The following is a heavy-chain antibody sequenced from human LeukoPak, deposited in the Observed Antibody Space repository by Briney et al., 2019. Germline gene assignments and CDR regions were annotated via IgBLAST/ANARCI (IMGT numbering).Heavy chain of an antibody. CDR2: MNPNSGDT. J-gene: IGHJ6*02. Sequence: ASVKVSCKASGYTLTDYYIHWVRQAPGQGLEWMGWMNPNSGDTNSAQSFQGRVTMTRETSISTAYMELSRLRFDDTAVYYCVRVRRYYYGMDVWGQGTTVTVSS. CDR3: VRVRRYYYGMDV. V-gene: IGHV1-2*02. CDR1: GYTLTDYY.